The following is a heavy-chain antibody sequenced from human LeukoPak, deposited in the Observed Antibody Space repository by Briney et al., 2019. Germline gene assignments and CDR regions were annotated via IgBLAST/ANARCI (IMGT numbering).Heavy chain of an antibody. CDR1: GGSISSSSYY. CDR2: IYYSGST. D-gene: IGHD2-2*01. V-gene: IGHV4-39*01. CDR3: ARQGDTSCWEN. Sequence: SETLSLTCTVSGGSISSSSYYWGWLRQPPGTGLEWLGSIYYSGSTYYNPSLKSRVTISVDTSKNQFSLKLSSVTAADTAVYYCARQGDTSCWENWGQGTLVSVSS. J-gene: IGHJ4*02.